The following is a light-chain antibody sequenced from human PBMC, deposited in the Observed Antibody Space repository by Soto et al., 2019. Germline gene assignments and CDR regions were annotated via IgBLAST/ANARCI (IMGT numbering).Light chain of an antibody. J-gene: IGKJ3*01. V-gene: IGKV1-39*01. CDR1: QSISSY. CDR3: QQSYSTPFT. Sequence: DIQMTQSPSSLSASVGDRVTITCRASQSISSYLNWYQQKPGKAPKLLIYAASSLQSGVPSRFSGSGSGTDFTLTINSLQPEDFAIYYCQQSYSTPFTFGPGTKVDIK. CDR2: AAS.